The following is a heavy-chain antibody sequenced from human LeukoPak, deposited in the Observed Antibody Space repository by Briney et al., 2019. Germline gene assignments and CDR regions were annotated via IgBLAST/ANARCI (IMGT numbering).Heavy chain of an antibody. D-gene: IGHD2-8*01. CDR2: ISGSGGST. Sequence: GGSLRLSCAASGFTFSSYAMSWVRQAPGKGLEWVSAISGSGGSTYYADSVKGRSTISRDNSKNTLYLQMNSLRAEDTAVYYCAKALGYCTNGVCRDFDYWGQGTLVTVSS. J-gene: IGHJ4*02. V-gene: IGHV3-23*01. CDR1: GFTFSSYA. CDR3: AKALGYCTNGVCRDFDY.